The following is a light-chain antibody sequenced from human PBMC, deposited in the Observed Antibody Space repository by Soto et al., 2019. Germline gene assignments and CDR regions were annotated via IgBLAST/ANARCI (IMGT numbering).Light chain of an antibody. CDR1: QSISSN. CDR3: HQRNK. Sequence: EIVLTQSPGSLSSSPGEIATLSCRASQSISSNLAWYQQKPGQPPRLLIYDTSNRATGIPARFSGSRSGTDFTLTISSLEPEDFGVYFCHQRNKFGQGTRLEIK. J-gene: IGKJ5*01. V-gene: IGKV3-11*01. CDR2: DTS.